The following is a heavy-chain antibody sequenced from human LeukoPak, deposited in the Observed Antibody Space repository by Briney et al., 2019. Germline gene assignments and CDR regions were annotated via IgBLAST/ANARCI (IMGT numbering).Heavy chain of an antibody. V-gene: IGHV1-18*04. J-gene: IGHJ4*02. D-gene: IGHD3-9*01. CDR1: GYTFTGYY. Sequence: ASVKVSCKASGYTFTGYYMHWVRQAPGQGLEWMGWISAYNGNTNYAQKLQGRVTMTTDTSTSTAYMELRSLRSDDTAVYYCARTGDYDILTGPSIDYWGQGTLVTVSS. CDR3: ARTGDYDILTGPSIDY. CDR2: ISAYNGNT.